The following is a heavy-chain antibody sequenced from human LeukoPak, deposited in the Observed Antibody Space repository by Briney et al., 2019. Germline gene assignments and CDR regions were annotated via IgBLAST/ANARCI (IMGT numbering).Heavy chain of an antibody. V-gene: IGHV5-51*01. J-gene: IGHJ5*02. CDR2: TYPGDSDT. CDR1: GYSFTSYL. Sequence: GAPLKISSKGSGYSFTSYLNGWGRPMPGKGLELMGITYPGDSDTKDSPSFQGHVTISADKSISTAYLQWSRLKASDNAMYYCERHENPLGWFDPWGQGTLVTVSS. D-gene: IGHD3-16*01. CDR3: ERHENPLGWFDP.